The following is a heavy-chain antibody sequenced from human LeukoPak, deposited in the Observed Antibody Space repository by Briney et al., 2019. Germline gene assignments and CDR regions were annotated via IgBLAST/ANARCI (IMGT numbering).Heavy chain of an antibody. CDR2: IKQDGSET. CDR3: AVLSGYTMYYFDY. V-gene: IGHV3-7*01. Sequence: PGGSLRLSCAASGFTFTNNFMSWVRQVPGKGLEWVANIKQDGSETTYADSVRGRFTIFRDNAKDSLYLQMNSLRAEDTAVYYCAVLSGYTMYYFDYWGQGTLVTVSS. D-gene: IGHD3-22*01. J-gene: IGHJ4*02. CDR1: GFTFTNNF.